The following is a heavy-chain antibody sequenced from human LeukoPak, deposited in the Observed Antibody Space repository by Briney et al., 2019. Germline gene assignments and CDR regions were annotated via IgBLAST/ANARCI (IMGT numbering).Heavy chain of an antibody. CDR2: ISGSGGST. CDR1: GFTFSSYA. Sequence: GASLRLSCAASGFTFSSYAMSWVRQAPGKGLEWVSAISGSGGSTYYADSVKGRFTISRDNSKNTPYLQMNSLRAEDTAVYYCAKDQAYDFWSGYYITGVDYWGQGTLVTVSS. J-gene: IGHJ4*02. CDR3: AKDQAYDFWSGYYITGVDY. D-gene: IGHD3-3*01. V-gene: IGHV3-23*01.